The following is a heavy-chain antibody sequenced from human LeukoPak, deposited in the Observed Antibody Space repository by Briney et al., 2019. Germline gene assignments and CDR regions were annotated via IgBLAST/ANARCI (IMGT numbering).Heavy chain of an antibody. J-gene: IGHJ4*02. D-gene: IGHD5-24*01. CDR3: ARDGEMATGRRGYYFDY. CDR1: GYTFTSYY. V-gene: IGHV1-46*01. Sequence: ASVKVSCKASGYTFTSYYMHWVRQAPGQGLEWMGIINPSGGSTSYAQKFQGRVTMTRDTFTSTVYMELSSLRAEDTAVYYCARDGEMATGRRGYYFDYWGQGTLVTVSS. CDR2: INPSGGST.